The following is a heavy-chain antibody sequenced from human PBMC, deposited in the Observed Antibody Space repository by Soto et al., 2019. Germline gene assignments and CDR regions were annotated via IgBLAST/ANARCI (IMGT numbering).Heavy chain of an antibody. CDR3: ARGLYYDFWSGYYTANWFDP. J-gene: IGHJ5*02. Sequence: PSETLSLTCTVSGGSISSYYWSWIRQPPGKGLEWIGYIYYSGSTNYNPSLKSRVTISVDTSKNQFSLKLSSVTAADTAVYYCARGLYYDFWSGYYTANWFDPWGQGTLVTV. D-gene: IGHD3-3*01. CDR1: GGSISSYY. CDR2: IYYSGST. V-gene: IGHV4-59*01.